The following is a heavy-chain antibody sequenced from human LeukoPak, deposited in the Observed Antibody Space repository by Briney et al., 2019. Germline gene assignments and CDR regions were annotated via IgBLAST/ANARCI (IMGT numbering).Heavy chain of an antibody. CDR1: GFTFDDYA. Sequence: PGGSLRLSCAASGFTFDDYAMHWVRQAPGKGLEWVSGISWNSGSIGYADSVKGRFTIPRDNAKNSLYLQMNSLRAEDTALYYCAKSLWFGTAYFDYWGQGTLVTVSS. D-gene: IGHD3-10*01. CDR3: AKSLWFGTAYFDY. V-gene: IGHV3-9*01. J-gene: IGHJ4*02. CDR2: ISWNSGSI.